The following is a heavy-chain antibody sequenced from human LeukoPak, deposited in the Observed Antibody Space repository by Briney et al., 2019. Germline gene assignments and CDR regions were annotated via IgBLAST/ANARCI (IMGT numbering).Heavy chain of an antibody. Sequence: PGGSLRLSCAASGFTFSSHCMHWVRQAPGKGLVWVSHIKNDGSYTCNVDSVKGRFTISRDNAKNTLYLQMNSLKTEDTAVYYCTTEDSSGYYYDRYFDYWGQGTLVTVSS. J-gene: IGHJ4*02. D-gene: IGHD3-22*01. CDR1: GFTFSSHC. CDR3: TTEDSSGYYYDRYFDY. CDR2: IKNDGSYT. V-gene: IGHV3-74*01.